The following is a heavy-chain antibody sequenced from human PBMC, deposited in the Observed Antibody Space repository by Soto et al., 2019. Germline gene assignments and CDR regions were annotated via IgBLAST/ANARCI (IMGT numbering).Heavy chain of an antibody. CDR3: ARVGPWVPYYYDSSPYTFENWFDP. V-gene: IGHV4-38-2*01. Sequence: SETRSLTCAVSGYSISSGYYWGWLRQPPGKGLECIGSIYHGGSTYYNLSLNSRVTLSIDMTNNHVSLILNSVTAADTAVYYCARVGPWVPYYYDSSPYTFENWFDPWGQGTLVTVSS. D-gene: IGHD3-22*01. CDR1: GYSISSGYY. J-gene: IGHJ5*02. CDR2: IYHGGST.